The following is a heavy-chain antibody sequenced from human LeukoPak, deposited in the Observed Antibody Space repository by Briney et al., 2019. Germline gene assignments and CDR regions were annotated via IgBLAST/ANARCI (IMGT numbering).Heavy chain of an antibody. CDR2: ISYDGSNK. V-gene: IGHV3-30*18. Sequence: PGGSLRLSCAASGFTFSSYGMHWVRQAPGKGLEWVAVISYDGSNKYYADSVKGRFTISRDNAKNSLYLQMNSLRAEDMALYYCAKDKYSGSSDAFDIWGQGTMVTVSS. CDR3: AKDKYSGSSDAFDI. CDR1: GFTFSSYG. D-gene: IGHD1-26*01. J-gene: IGHJ3*02.